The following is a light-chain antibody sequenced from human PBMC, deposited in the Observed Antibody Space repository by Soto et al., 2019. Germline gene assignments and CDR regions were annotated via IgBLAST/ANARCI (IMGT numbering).Light chain of an antibody. Sequence: VMTQSPTTLAVSPWERAALSCRASQSVSSNLAWYQQKPGQAPRLLIYDASTRDTGIPARFSGSGSGTEFTLTISSLQSEGFAVYYCQQYNNWPPTFGQGTKVDIK. CDR1: QSVSSN. CDR2: DAS. V-gene: IGKV3-15*01. CDR3: QQYNNWPPT. J-gene: IGKJ1*01.